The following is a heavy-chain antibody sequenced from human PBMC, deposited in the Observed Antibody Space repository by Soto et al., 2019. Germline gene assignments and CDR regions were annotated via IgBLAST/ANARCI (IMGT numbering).Heavy chain of an antibody. CDR3: AADQSYYNDTTGYFPSGY. V-gene: IGHV1-58*01. Sequence: SVKVSCKASGFTFTTSAVQWVRQARGQRLEWIGWIVVGSGNTIYTQKFQERVSITWGMSTSTAYMDLSSLRSDDTAVYYCAADQSYYNDTTGYFPSGYWGQGTXVTVSS. CDR1: GFTFTTSA. CDR2: IVVGSGNT. D-gene: IGHD3-22*01. J-gene: IGHJ4*02.